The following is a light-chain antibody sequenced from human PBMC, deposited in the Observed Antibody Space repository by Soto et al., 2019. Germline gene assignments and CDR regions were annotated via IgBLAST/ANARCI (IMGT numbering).Light chain of an antibody. CDR1: QSLLYSSNNRNY. Sequence: DMVLTQSPDSLSVSLGERATITCKSSQSLLYSSNNRNYLAWYRQRPRQPPELLIYWATTRNSGVPDRISGSGSGTNFTLTICRLQTEDVAVYYCQYYFRSPYTFGQGTKLEIK. V-gene: IGKV4-1*01. J-gene: IGKJ2*01. CDR3: QYYFRSPYT. CDR2: WAT.